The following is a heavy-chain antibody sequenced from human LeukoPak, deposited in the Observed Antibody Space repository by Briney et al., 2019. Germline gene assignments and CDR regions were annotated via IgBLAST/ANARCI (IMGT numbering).Heavy chain of an antibody. D-gene: IGHD3-3*01. CDR1: GFTFSNYW. CDR3: ARGRAGITIFGVVISAFDI. J-gene: IGHJ3*02. V-gene: IGHV3-7*01. CDR2: IKQDGSDK. Sequence: PGGSLRLSCAASGFTFSNYWVTWVRQAPGKGLEWVANIKQDGSDKNYVDSVKGRFTISRDNAKHSLYLHMNSLRVQDTAVYYCARGRAGITIFGVVISAFDIWGQGTMVTVSS.